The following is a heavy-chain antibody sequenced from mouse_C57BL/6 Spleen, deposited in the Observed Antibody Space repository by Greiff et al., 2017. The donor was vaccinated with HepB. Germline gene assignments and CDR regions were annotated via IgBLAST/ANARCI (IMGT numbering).Heavy chain of an antibody. CDR1: GYSITSGYY. Sequence: EVKLMESGPGLVKPSQSLSLTCSVTGYSITSGYYWNWIRQFPGNKLEWMGYISYDGSNNYNPSLKNRISITRDTSKNQFFLKLNSVTTEDTATYYCASASGGNFDYWGQGTTLTVSS. D-gene: IGHD1-1*01. CDR3: ASASGGNFDY. V-gene: IGHV3-6*01. J-gene: IGHJ2*01. CDR2: ISYDGSN.